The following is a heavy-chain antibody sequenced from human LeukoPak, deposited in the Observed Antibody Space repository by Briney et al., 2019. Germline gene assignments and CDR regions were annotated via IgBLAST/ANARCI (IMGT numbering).Heavy chain of an antibody. V-gene: IGHV3-23*01. CDR2: IDGSGGEI. J-gene: IGHJ5*02. Sequence: GGSLRLSCVASGFSFSIYGMTWVRQAPGKGLEWASSIDGSGGEIHYADSVKGRFTISRDNSKNTVYLQMNSLRDEDTAVFYCAKGGPFSTSSQKYFDPWGRGSLVIVS. CDR1: GFSFSIYG. CDR3: AKGGPFSTSSQKYFDP. D-gene: IGHD6-6*01.